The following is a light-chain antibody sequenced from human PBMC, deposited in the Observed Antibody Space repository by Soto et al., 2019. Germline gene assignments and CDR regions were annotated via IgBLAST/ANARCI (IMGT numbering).Light chain of an antibody. Sequence: QSALTQPASVSGSPGQSITISCTGTSGDVGTYNLVSWYQHHPGKAPKLMIYEGSNRPSGLSHRFSGSQSGNTASLTISGLQAEDEADYYCSSYAGAVAFGGGTKLHRP. V-gene: IGLV2-23*01. CDR2: EGS. CDR3: SSYAGAVA. J-gene: IGLJ2*01. CDR1: SGDVGTYNL.